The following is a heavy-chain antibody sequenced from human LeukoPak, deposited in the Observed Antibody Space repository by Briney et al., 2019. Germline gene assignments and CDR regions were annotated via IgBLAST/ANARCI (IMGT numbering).Heavy chain of an antibody. D-gene: IGHD1-1*01. CDR2: IYHSGST. CDR1: GGSISSGGYS. Sequence: SETLSLTCAVSGGSISSGGYSWRWIRQPPGKGLEWIGYIYHSGSTYYNPSLKSRVTISVDRSKNQFSLKLSSATAADTAVYYCAREPEKTTGSSDYWGQGTLVTVSS. CDR3: AREPEKTTGSSDY. J-gene: IGHJ4*02. V-gene: IGHV4-30-2*01.